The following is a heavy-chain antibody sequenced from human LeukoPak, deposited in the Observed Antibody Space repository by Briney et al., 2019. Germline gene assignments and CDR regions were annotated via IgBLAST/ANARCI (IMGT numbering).Heavy chain of an antibody. CDR3: ATNEYENDYGDYVGSEAFDI. CDR1: GGSFSGYY. Sequence: SETLSLTCAVYGGSFSGYYWSWIRQPPVKGLEWIGEINHSGSTNYNPSLKSRVTISVDTSKNQFSLKLSSVTAADTAVYYCATNEYENDYGDYVGSEAFDIWGQGTMVTVSS. J-gene: IGHJ3*02. CDR2: INHSGST. D-gene: IGHD4-17*01. V-gene: IGHV4-34*01.